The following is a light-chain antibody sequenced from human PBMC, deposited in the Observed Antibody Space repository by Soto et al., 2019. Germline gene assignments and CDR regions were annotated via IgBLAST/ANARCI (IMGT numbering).Light chain of an antibody. Sequence: QAVVTQPRSVSGSPGQSVTISCTGTSSDVGGYNYVSWYQQHPGKAPKLMIYDVTKRPSGVPDRFSGSKSGNTASLTISGLQTEDEADYYCCSYAGTYTLGVFGTGTQLTVL. J-gene: IGLJ1*01. V-gene: IGLV2-11*01. CDR1: SSDVGGYNY. CDR2: DVT. CDR3: CSYAGTYTLGV.